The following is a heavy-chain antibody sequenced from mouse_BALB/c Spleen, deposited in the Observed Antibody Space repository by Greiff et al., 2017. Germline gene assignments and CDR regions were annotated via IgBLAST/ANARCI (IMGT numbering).Heavy chain of an antibody. CDR3: ATAYYGNYGGFAY. Sequence: QVQLQQSGAELVRPGSSVKISCKASGYAFSSYWMNWVKQRPGQGLEWIGQIYPGDGETNYNGKFKGKATLTADKSSSTAYMQLSSLTSEDSAVYFCATAYYGNYGGFAYWGQGTLVTVSA. CDR1: GYAFSSYW. V-gene: IGHV1-80*01. J-gene: IGHJ3*01. D-gene: IGHD2-10*01. CDR2: IYPGDGET.